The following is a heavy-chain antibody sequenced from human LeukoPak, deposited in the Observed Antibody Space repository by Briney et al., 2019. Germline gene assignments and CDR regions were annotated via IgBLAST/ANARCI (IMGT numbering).Heavy chain of an antibody. V-gene: IGHV1-18*01. J-gene: IGHJ4*02. CDR1: GYTFTSYG. Sequence: ASVKVSCKASGYTFTSYGISWVRQAPGQGREWMAWISAYNGNTNYAQKLQGRVTMTTDTSTSTAYMELRSLRSDDTAVYYCARDPLGGWADYWGQGTLVTVSS. CDR2: ISAYNGNT. CDR3: ARDPLGGWADY. D-gene: IGHD6-19*01.